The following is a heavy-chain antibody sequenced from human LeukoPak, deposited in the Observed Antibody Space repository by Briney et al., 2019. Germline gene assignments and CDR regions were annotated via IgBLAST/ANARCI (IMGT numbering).Heavy chain of an antibody. Sequence: SQTLSLTCTVSGGSISSGSYYWSWIRQPARKGLEWIGRIYTSGSTNYNPSLKSRVTISVDTSKNQFSLKLSSVTAADTAVYYCARETDGDYPYYFDYWGQGTLVTVSS. V-gene: IGHV4-61*02. CDR1: GGSISSGSYY. CDR3: ARETDGDYPYYFDY. CDR2: IYTSGST. J-gene: IGHJ4*02. D-gene: IGHD4-17*01.